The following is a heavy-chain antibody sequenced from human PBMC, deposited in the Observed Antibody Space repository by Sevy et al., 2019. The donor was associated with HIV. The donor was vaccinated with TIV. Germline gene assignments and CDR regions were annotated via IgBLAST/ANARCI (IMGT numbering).Heavy chain of an antibody. Sequence: GGSLRLSCVASGFSLNTYWMLWVRQAPGKGLEWVANINQDASVNYYADSVKGRFTISRDNARNLVSLQMNILRVEDTALYYCVRAIATVDSFWGQGTLVTDSS. V-gene: IGHV3-7*01. CDR1: GFSLNTYW. D-gene: IGHD6-13*01. J-gene: IGHJ4*02. CDR2: INQDASVN. CDR3: VRAIATVDSF.